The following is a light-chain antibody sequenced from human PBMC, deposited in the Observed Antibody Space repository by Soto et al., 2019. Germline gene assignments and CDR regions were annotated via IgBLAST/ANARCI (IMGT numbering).Light chain of an antibody. CDR3: QSYDTSLSGFWV. CDR1: RSNIGAGYD. Sequence: QSMLTQPPSVSGAPGQRVTISCTGSRSNIGAGYDVHWYQQLPGTAPKLLIYANNNRPSGVPDRFSGSKSGTSASLAITGLQAEDEADYYCQSYDTSLSGFWVFGGGTKLTVL. V-gene: IGLV1-40*01. CDR2: ANN. J-gene: IGLJ3*02.